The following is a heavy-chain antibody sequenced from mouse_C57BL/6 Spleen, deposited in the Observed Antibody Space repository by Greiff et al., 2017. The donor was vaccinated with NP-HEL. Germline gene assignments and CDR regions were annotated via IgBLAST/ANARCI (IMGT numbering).Heavy chain of an antibody. V-gene: IGHV1-52*01. CDR2: IDPSDSET. CDR1: GYTFTSYW. D-gene: IGHD2-3*01. Sequence: QVQLKQPGAELVRPGSSVKLSCKASGYTFTSYWMHWVKQRPIQGLEWIGNIDPSDSETHYNQKFKDKATLTVDKSSSTAYMQLSSLTSEDSAVYYCARSGYDGYFHWGQGTTLTVSS. J-gene: IGHJ2*01. CDR3: ARSGYDGYFH.